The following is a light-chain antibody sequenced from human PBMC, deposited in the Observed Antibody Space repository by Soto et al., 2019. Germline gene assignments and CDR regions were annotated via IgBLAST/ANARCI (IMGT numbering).Light chain of an antibody. CDR3: QQYDSPPRT. J-gene: IGKJ1*01. Sequence: EIVLTQSPGTLSLSPGKRVTLSCRASQSISSTYLAWYQQKPGQAPRLLIYGASSRATCIPDRFSCSGSGTDFTLTISRLEPEDFAVYYCQQYDSPPRTFGQGTKVEVQ. V-gene: IGKV3-20*01. CDR1: QSISSTY. CDR2: GAS.